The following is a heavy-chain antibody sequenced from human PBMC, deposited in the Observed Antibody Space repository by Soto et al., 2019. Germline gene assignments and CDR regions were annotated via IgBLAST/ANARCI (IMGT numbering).Heavy chain of an antibody. CDR1: GFTFSSYS. D-gene: IGHD3-10*01. J-gene: IGHJ6*02. Sequence: GGSLRLSCAASGFTFSSYSMNWVRQAPGKGLEWVSYISSSSSTIYYADSVKGRFTISRDNAKNSLYLQMNSLRDEDTAVYYCARDEEGFGELDYYYYGMDVWGQGTTVTVSS. CDR3: ARDEEGFGELDYYYYGMDV. V-gene: IGHV3-48*02. CDR2: ISSSSSTI.